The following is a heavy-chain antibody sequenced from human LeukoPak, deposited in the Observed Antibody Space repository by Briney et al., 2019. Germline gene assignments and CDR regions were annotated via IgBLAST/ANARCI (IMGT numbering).Heavy chain of an antibody. CDR2: IYTSGST. J-gene: IGHJ5*02. CDR3: ARGLDTRYGSGSYYFDP. V-gene: IGHV4-61*02. CDR1: GGSISSGSYY. D-gene: IGHD3-10*01. Sequence: PSQTLSLTCTVSGGSISSGSYYWSWIRQPAGKGLEWIGRIYTSGSTNYNPSLKSRVTISVDTSKNQFSLKLSSVTAADTAVYYCARGLDTRYGSGSYYFDPWGQGTLVTVSS.